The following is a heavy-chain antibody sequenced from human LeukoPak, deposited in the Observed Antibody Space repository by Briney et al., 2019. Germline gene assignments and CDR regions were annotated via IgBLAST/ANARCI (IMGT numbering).Heavy chain of an antibody. J-gene: IGHJ4*02. Sequence: PSETLSLTCTVSGGSISSSSYYWGWIREPPGKGLEWIGSIYYSGSTYYNPSLKSRVTISVDTSKNQLSLKLTSVTAADTAVYYCAKAPRLPTDWGQGTLVTVSS. V-gene: IGHV4-39*07. CDR1: GGSISSSSYY. D-gene: IGHD2-15*01. CDR3: AKAPRLPTD. CDR2: IYYSGST.